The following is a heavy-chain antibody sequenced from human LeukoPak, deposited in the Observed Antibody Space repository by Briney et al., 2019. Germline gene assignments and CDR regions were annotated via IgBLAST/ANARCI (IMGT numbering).Heavy chain of an antibody. V-gene: IGHV3-48*03. CDR1: GFTFSSYE. Sequence: GGSLRLSCAASGFTFSSYEMNWVRQAPGKGLEWVSYISTTGSTIYYADSVKGRFTISRDNAENSLHLQMNSLRAEDTAVYYCAKGSGAWVAVAEWFDPWGQGTLVTVSS. D-gene: IGHD6-19*01. CDR2: ISTTGSTI. CDR3: AKGSGAWVAVAEWFDP. J-gene: IGHJ5*02.